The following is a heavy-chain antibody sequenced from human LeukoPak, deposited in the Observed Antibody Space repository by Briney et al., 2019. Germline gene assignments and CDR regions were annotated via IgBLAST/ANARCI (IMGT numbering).Heavy chain of an antibody. CDR2: VYYTGST. CDR3: ARHRGRYYDSGSYYYFDY. J-gene: IGHJ4*02. CDR1: GGSISSSSYY. D-gene: IGHD3-10*01. Sequence: PSETLSLTCTVSGGSISSSSYYWGWIRQPPGKGLEWVGSVYYTGSTFYNPSLKSRVTTSVDTSKNHFSLSLSSVTAADTAVYYCARHRGRYYDSGSYYYFDYWGQGTLVTVSS. V-gene: IGHV4-39*02.